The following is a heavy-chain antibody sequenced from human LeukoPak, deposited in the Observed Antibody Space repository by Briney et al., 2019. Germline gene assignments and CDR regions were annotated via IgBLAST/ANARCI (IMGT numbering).Heavy chain of an antibody. CDR3: ARGQYHLLYWYFDL. Sequence: SETLSLTCTVSGGSISSYYWSWIRQPAGKGLEWIGRIYSSGSTNYNPSLKSRVTMSVDTSKNQCSLKLSSVTAADTAVYYCARGQYHLLYWYFDLWGRGTLVTVSS. CDR2: IYSSGST. CDR1: GGSISSYY. J-gene: IGHJ2*01. V-gene: IGHV4-4*07. D-gene: IGHD2-2*01.